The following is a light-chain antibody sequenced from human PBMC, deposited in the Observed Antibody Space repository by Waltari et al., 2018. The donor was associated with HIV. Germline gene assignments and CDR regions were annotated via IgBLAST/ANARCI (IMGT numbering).Light chain of an antibody. V-gene: IGLV3-19*01. CDR2: GEN. CDR3: NSQDTSGNPPV. CDR1: SPRYYF. J-gene: IGLJ2*01. Sequence: SSALTQDPTLSVALGLTVRITCQGNSPRYYFTSWSHPKPGQAPILVNYGENNRPSGIPDRFSASISGNTASLTITVAQAEDEAAYYCNSQDTSGNPPVFGGGTRLTVL.